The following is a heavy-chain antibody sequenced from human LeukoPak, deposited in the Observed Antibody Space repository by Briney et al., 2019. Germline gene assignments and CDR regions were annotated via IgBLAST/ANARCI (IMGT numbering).Heavy chain of an antibody. CDR3: ARDPGDYDAFDI. J-gene: IGHJ3*02. CDR1: GFTFSSYE. CDR2: IYSGGST. V-gene: IGHV3-53*01. D-gene: IGHD4-11*01. Sequence: GGSLRLSCAASGFTFSSYEMNWVRQAPGKGLEWVSVIYSGGSTYYADSVKGRFTISRDNSKNTLYLQMNSLRAEDTAVYYCARDPGDYDAFDIWGQGTMVTVSS.